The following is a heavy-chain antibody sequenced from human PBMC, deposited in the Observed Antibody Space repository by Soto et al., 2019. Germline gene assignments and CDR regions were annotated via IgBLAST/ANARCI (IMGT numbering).Heavy chain of an antibody. V-gene: IGHV3-66*01. D-gene: IGHD3-9*01. CDR3: ASLYHDILTVAYYYYYIDV. J-gene: IGHJ6*03. CDR1: GFTVSSNY. Sequence: EVQLVESGGGLVQPGGSLRLSCAASGFTVSSNYMSWVRQAPGKGLEWVSVIYSGGSTYYADSVKGRFTISRDNSKNTLYLQMNSLRAEDTAVHYCASLYHDILTVAYYYYYIDVWGKGTSVTVSS. CDR2: IYSGGST.